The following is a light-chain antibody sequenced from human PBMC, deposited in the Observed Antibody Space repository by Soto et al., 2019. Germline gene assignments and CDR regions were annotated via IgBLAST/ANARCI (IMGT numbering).Light chain of an antibody. Sequence: QLVLTQPPSASGTPGQRVTISCSGSSSNIGSNTVNWYQQLPGTAPKLLIYSNNQRPSGVPDRFSGSKSGTSASLAISGLQSEDEADYYCAAWDDSLNANYVFGTGTKVTVL. CDR2: SNN. CDR3: AAWDDSLNANYV. J-gene: IGLJ1*01. V-gene: IGLV1-44*01. CDR1: SSNIGSNT.